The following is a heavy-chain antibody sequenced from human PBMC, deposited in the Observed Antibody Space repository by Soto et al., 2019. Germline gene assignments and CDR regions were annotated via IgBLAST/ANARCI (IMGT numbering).Heavy chain of an antibody. J-gene: IGHJ6*02. V-gene: IGHV3-43*02. CDR2: ISGDGGST. CDR1: GFTFDDYA. D-gene: IGHD1-26*01. Sequence: GGSLRLSCAASGFTFDDYAMHWVRQAPGKGLEWVSLISGDGGSTYYADSVKGRFTISRDNSKNSLYLQMNSLRTEDTALYYCAKDINRIVGATYYYYYYGMDVWGQGTTVTVSS. CDR3: AKDINRIVGATYYYYYYGMDV.